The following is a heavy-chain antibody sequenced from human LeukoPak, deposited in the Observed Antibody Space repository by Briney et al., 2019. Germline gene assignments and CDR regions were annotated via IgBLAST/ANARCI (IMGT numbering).Heavy chain of an antibody. J-gene: IGHJ4*02. CDR1: GFTFDDYA. CDR2: ISGDGGST. Sequence: GGSLRLSCAASGFTFDDYAMHWVRQAPGKGLEWVSLISGDGGSTYYADSVKSRFTISRDNSKNSLYLQMNSLRTEDTALYYCAKDGRVGATKFVDYWGQGTLVTVSS. D-gene: IGHD1-26*01. CDR3: AKDGRVGATKFVDY. V-gene: IGHV3-43*02.